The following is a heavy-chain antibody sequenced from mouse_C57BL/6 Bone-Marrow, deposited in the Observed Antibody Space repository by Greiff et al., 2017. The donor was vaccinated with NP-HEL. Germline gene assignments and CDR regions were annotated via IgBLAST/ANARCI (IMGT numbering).Heavy chain of an antibody. Sequence: QVQLQQPGAELVKPGASVKMSCKASGYTFTSYWITWVKQRPGQGLEWIGDIYPGSGSTNYNEKFKSKATLTVDTSSSTAYMQLSSLTSEDSAVYYCARGDGSSYGDWYFDVWGTGTTVTVSS. CDR2: IYPGSGST. D-gene: IGHD1-1*01. V-gene: IGHV1-55*01. CDR3: ARGDGSSYGDWYFDV. CDR1: GYTFTSYW. J-gene: IGHJ1*03.